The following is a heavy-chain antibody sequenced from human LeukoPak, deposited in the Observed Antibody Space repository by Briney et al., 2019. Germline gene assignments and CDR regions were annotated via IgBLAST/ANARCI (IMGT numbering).Heavy chain of an antibody. Sequence: GGSLRLSCAASGFTFTDYGMHWVRQAPGKGLEWVSVIRYDGSIKYYADSVKGRFTISRDNSKNTLYLDMNSLRGEDTAVYYCASVGSGWYDFDFWGQGALVSVSS. V-gene: IGHV3-33*01. J-gene: IGHJ4*02. D-gene: IGHD6-19*01. CDR2: IRYDGSIK. CDR3: ASVGSGWYDFDF. CDR1: GFTFTDYG.